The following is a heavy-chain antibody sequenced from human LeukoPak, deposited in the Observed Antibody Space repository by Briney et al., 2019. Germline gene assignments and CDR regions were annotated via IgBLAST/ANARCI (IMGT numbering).Heavy chain of an antibody. D-gene: IGHD3-10*02. Sequence: GGSLRLSCVASGFTFSSSVMNWVRRAPGKGLEWVSAISGNGGSTYYADSVKGRFTISRDNSKNTLFLQLHNLRVEDTALYYCARDLHYYVAMDVWGQGTTVTVSS. J-gene: IGHJ6*02. V-gene: IGHV3-23*01. CDR2: ISGNGGST. CDR1: GFTFSSSV. CDR3: ARDLHYYVAMDV.